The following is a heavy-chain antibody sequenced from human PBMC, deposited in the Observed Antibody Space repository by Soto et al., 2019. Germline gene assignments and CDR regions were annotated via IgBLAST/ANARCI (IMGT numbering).Heavy chain of an antibody. CDR3: ARQVTYDILAPPCLLDS. V-gene: IGHV4-34*01. D-gene: IGHD3-9*01. CDR1: GGSFSAYS. J-gene: IGHJ4*02. Sequence: SETLSLTCAVYGGSFSAYSWTWIRQPPGKGLEWIGDINHSGSTNYNPSLKSRVTLSVDTSKNQFSLNLRAVTAADTALYYCARQVTYDILAPPCLLDSWGQGTLVTVS. CDR2: INHSGST.